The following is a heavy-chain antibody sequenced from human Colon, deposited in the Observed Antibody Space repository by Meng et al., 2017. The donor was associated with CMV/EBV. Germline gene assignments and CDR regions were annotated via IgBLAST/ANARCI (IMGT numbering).Heavy chain of an antibody. J-gene: IGHJ4*02. CDR1: GGSFNAYY. CDR3: ARGRNGWLLPLDS. V-gene: IGHV4-34*01. CDR2: LNHSGST. Sequence: QAQLQQWGAGLLKPSETLSLPCAISGGSFNAYYLTWIRQSPGKGLEWIGELNHSGSTNYNPSLKSRVTISIDTSKRHFSLRLTSVTAADTAVYYCARGRNGWLLPLDSWGQGTLVTVSS. D-gene: IGHD3-3*01.